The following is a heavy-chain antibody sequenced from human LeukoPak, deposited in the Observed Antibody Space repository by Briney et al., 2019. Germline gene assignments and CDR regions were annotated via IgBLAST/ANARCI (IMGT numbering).Heavy chain of an antibody. CDR3: ARVYGDNSYGMFDF. J-gene: IGHJ4*02. CDR1: GYTFTTYG. V-gene: IGHV1-18*01. D-gene: IGHD4-23*01. Sequence: ASVKVSCQASGYTFTTYGITRVRQAPGQGLEWMGWISPYNGNANYAQQLQNRVTMTTHTSTSTAYMELRSLRSDDTAVYYCARVYGDNSYGMFDFWGQGTLVTVSS. CDR2: ISPYNGNA.